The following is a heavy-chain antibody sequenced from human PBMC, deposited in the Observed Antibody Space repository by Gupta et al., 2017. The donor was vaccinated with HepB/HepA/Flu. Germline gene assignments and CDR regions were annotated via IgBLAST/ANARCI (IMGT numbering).Heavy chain of an antibody. J-gene: IGHJ5*02. CDR2: ISYSGT. CDR1: Y. CDR3: ARLMYPRYNT. Sequence: YWSWIRQPPGKGLEWIGYISYSGTTYNPSLKSRVTISLDTSKNQFSLKLSSVTAADTAVYYCARLMYPRYNTWGQGTLVTVSS. D-gene: IGHD1-1*01. V-gene: IGHV4-59*08.